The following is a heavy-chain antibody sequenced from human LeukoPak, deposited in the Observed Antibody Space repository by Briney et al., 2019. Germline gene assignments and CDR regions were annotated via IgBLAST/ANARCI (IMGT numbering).Heavy chain of an antibody. D-gene: IGHD1-26*01. Sequence: PGGSLRLSCAASGFTFSNAWMSWVRQAPGKGLEWVGRIKSKTDGGTTDYAAPVKGRFTISRDDSKNTLYLQMNSLKTEDTAVYYCTTAKWDPTTDMDVWGKGTTVTVSS. J-gene: IGHJ6*03. V-gene: IGHV3-15*01. CDR1: GFTFSNAW. CDR2: IKSKTDGGTT. CDR3: TTAKWDPTTDMDV.